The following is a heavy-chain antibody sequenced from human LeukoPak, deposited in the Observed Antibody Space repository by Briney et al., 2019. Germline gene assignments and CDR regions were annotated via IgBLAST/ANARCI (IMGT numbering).Heavy chain of an antibody. CDR3: ARSDYDSSGLDAFDI. J-gene: IGHJ3*02. CDR2: ISGSGTYK. Sequence: GGSLRLSCEASGFTFSRHTMNWVRQASGKGLEWVSCISGSGTYKYYTDSVKGRFAISRDNAKSSLYLQMHSLRAEDTAVYYCARSDYDSSGLDAFDIWGHGTMVTVSS. CDR1: GFTFSRHT. D-gene: IGHD3-22*01. V-gene: IGHV3-21*06.